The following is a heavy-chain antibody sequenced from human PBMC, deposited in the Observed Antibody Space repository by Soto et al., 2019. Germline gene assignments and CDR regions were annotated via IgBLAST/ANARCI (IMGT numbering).Heavy chain of an antibody. CDR1: GGSFSGYY. CDR2: INHSGST. V-gene: IGHV4-34*01. J-gene: IGHJ4*02. D-gene: IGHD2-8*02. Sequence: QVQLQQWGAGLLKPSETLSLTCAVYGGSFSGYYWTWVRQPPGPGLEWIGEINHSGSTNYNPSLKRRVTIAVDTSKDQFSREPTSVTSAETAVYYCARDKITGLLDYWGQGTRVTVSS. CDR3: ARDKITGLLDY.